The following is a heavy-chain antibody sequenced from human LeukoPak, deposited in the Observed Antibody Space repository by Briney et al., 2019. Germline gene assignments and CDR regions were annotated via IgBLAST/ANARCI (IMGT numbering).Heavy chain of an antibody. Sequence: GGSLRLSCAASGFTFSSYEMNWVRQAPGKGLEWVSYICSSGSTIYYADSVKGRFTISRDNAKNALYLQMNSLRAEDTAVYYCARDGVFGRYSYADYWGQGTLVTVSS. CDR1: GFTFSSYE. CDR2: ICSSGSTI. CDR3: ARDGVFGRYSYADY. J-gene: IGHJ4*02. V-gene: IGHV3-48*03. D-gene: IGHD5-18*01.